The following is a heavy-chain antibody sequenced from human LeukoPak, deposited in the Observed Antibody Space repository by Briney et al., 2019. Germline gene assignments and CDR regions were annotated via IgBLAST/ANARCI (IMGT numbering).Heavy chain of an antibody. CDR2: IYYSGST. Sequence: SETLTLTCTVSGGSISSYYWSWIRQPPWKGLEWIGYIYYSGSTNYNPSLKSRVTISVDTSKNQFSLKLSSVTDADTAVYYCARDPGYCSGGSCYDWYFDLWGRGTLVTVSS. V-gene: IGHV4-59*12. CDR3: ARDPGYCSGGSCYDWYFDL. D-gene: IGHD2-15*01. J-gene: IGHJ2*01. CDR1: GGSISSYY.